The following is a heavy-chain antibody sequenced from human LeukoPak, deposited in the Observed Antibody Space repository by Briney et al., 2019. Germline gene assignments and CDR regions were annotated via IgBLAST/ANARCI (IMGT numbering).Heavy chain of an antibody. Sequence: ASVKVSCKASGYTFTGYYMHWVRQAPGQGLEWMGWINPNSGGTNYAQKFQGRVTMTRDTSISTAYMELSRLRSDDTAVYYCARAATRVRYCSGGSCYFDYWGQGTLVTVSS. V-gene: IGHV1-2*02. J-gene: IGHJ4*02. CDR3: ARAATRVRYCSGGSCYFDY. D-gene: IGHD2-15*01. CDR1: GYTFTGYY. CDR2: INPNSGGT.